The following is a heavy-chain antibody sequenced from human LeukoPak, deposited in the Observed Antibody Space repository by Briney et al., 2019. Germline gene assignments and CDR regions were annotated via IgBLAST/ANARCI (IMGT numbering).Heavy chain of an antibody. V-gene: IGHV4-59*01. CDR2: IYYSRST. J-gene: IGHJ1*01. D-gene: IGHD2-21*02. CDR1: GGSISSYY. CDR3: ARLHCGGDCYSWYFQH. Sequence: SETLSLTCTVSGGSISSYYWSWIRQPQGKGLEWIGYIYYSRSTNYNPSFKSRVTISVDTSKNQFSLKLSSVTAADTAVYYCARLHCGGDCYSWYFQHWGQGTLVTVSS.